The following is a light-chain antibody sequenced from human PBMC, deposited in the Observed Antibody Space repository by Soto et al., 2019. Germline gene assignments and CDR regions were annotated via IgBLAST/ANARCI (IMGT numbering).Light chain of an antibody. Sequence: LSQSPGTLCLSPGERPALSCRPSQSVSNTYLAWYQQKPGQAPRLLIYGASNRATGIPDRFSGSGSGTDFTLKISRLEPEDFAVYYCQQYGSSGTFGQGTKVDI. CDR3: QQYGSSGT. V-gene: IGKV3-20*01. J-gene: IGKJ1*01. CDR2: GAS. CDR1: QSVSNTY.